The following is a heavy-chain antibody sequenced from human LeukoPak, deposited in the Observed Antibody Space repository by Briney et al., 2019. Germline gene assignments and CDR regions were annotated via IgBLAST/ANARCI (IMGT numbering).Heavy chain of an antibody. CDR2: ISSSSSYI. D-gene: IGHD5-18*01. CDR3: ATSGYSYAFDY. CDR1: GFTFSSYS. V-gene: IGHV3-21*04. J-gene: IGHJ4*02. Sequence: GGSLRLSCAASGFTFSSYSMNWVRQAPGKGLEWVSSISSSSSYIYYADSVKGRFTISRDNSKNTLYLQMNSLRAEDTAVYYCATSGYSYAFDYWGQGTLVTVSS.